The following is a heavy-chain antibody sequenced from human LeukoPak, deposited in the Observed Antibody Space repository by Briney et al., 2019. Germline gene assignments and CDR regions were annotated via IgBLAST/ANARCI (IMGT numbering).Heavy chain of an antibody. D-gene: IGHD6-13*01. J-gene: IGHJ2*01. Sequence: SETLSLTCAVSGGSISSGSYSWSWIRQPPGKGLEWIGYISHSGNTYYSPSLKSRVTISVDKSKNQFSLALTSVTAADTAVYCCARYSTTWPYWYFNLWGRGTLVTVSS. CDR1: GGSISSGSYS. CDR3: ARYSTTWPYWYFNL. V-gene: IGHV4-30-2*01. CDR2: ISHSGNT.